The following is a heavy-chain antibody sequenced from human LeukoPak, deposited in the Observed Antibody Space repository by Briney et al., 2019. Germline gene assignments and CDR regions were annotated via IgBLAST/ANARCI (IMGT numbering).Heavy chain of an antibody. CDR3: AKGAGYSYYYYYYYMDV. Sequence: GGSLGLSCAASGFTFRMYAMSWVRQAPGKGLEWVSAISGSGGNTYYADSVKGRFTISRDNSKNTLYLQMNSLRAEDTAVYYCAKGAGYSYYYYYYYMDVWGKGTTVTVSS. D-gene: IGHD3-9*01. J-gene: IGHJ6*03. V-gene: IGHV3-23*01. CDR2: ISGSGGNT. CDR1: GFTFRMYA.